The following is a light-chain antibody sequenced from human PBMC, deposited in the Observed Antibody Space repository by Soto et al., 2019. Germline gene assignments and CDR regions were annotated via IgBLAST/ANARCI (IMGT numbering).Light chain of an antibody. CDR3: QQYNNWPRT. CDR2: GAS. J-gene: IGKJ5*01. Sequence: EMMMKQSPASLSWSPGEISTLSCRASQSVSSNLAWYQHKPGQAPRLLIYGASTRATDIPDRFSGSGSGTEFTLTTSSLQSEDLAVYYCQQYNNWPRTFGQGTRLEIK. CDR1: QSVSSN. V-gene: IGKV3-15*01.